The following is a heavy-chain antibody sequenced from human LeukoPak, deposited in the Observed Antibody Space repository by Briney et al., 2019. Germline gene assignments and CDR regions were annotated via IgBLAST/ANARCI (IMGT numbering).Heavy chain of an antibody. CDR3: ARGEGISVAGTLGASDI. Sequence: ASVKVSYKASGYTFTNYYMHWVRQAPGQGLDWMGIINPSGGSVSHVQKFQGRITLSRDTSTSTVYMELSSLKSEDTAVYYCARGEGISVAGTLGASDIWGQGTMVTVSS. D-gene: IGHD6-19*01. V-gene: IGHV1-46*01. CDR1: GYTFTNYY. J-gene: IGHJ3*02. CDR2: INPSGGSV.